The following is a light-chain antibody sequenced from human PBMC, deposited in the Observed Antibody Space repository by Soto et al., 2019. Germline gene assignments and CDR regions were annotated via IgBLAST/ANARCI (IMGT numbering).Light chain of an antibody. CDR2: WAS. Sequence: DIVMTQSPDSLAVSLGERVTINCKSSQSLLYSSNNKNYLAWYQQKPGQPPKLLIYWASTRESGVPDRFSGSGSGTDFTLTISSLQAEDVAVYYCQLYYSTPVTFGQGTKVEIK. V-gene: IGKV4-1*01. CDR1: QSLLYSSNNKNY. J-gene: IGKJ1*01. CDR3: QLYYSTPVT.